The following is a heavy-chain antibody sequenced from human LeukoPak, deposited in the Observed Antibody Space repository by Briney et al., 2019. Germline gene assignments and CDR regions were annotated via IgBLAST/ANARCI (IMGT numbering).Heavy chain of an antibody. CDR3: ARSSGGWYSARPDNWFDP. CDR1: GYTFTGYY. V-gene: IGHV1-8*03. J-gene: IGHJ5*02. D-gene: IGHD6-19*01. CDR2: MNPNSGNT. Sequence: ASVKVSCKASGYTFTGYYMHWVRQAPGQGLEWMGWMNPNSGNTGYAQKFQGRVTITRNTSISTAYMELSSLRSEDTAVYYCARSSGGWYSARPDNWFDPWGQGTLVTVSS.